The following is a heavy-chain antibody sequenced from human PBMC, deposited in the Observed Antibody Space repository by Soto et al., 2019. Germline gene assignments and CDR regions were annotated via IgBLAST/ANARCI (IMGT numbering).Heavy chain of an antibody. CDR1: GVSVSSYY. D-gene: IGHD6-19*01. CDR2: IFYSGSI. J-gene: IGHJ4*02. CDR3: ARGGVAVTDKAPYYFDQ. V-gene: IGHV4-59*02. Sequence: QVHLQESGPGLLKPSETLSLTCTVSGVSVSSYYWSWIRQSPGKGLEWLAYIFYSGSINYNPSLKSRAFVSVDTSRNQFSLRLSSLTAADTAVYYCARGGVAVTDKAPYYFDQWGQGPLVTVSS.